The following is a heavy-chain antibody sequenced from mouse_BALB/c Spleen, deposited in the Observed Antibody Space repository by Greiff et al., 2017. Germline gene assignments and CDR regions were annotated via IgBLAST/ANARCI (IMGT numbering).Heavy chain of an antibody. Sequence: QVQLKESGPGLVAPSQSLSITCTVSGFSLTSYGVHWVRQPPGKGLEWLGVIWAGGSTNYNSALMSRLSISKDNSKSQVFLKMNSLQTDDTAMYYCAQGGSRYFDVWGAGTTVTVSS. CDR3: AQGGSRYFDV. CDR1: GFSLTSYG. D-gene: IGHD3-2*02. V-gene: IGHV2-9*02. CDR2: IWAGGST. J-gene: IGHJ1*01.